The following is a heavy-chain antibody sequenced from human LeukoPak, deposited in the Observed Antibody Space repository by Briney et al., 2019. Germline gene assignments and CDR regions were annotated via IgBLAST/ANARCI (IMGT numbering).Heavy chain of an antibody. Sequence: PSQTLSLTCTVSGGSISSGSYYWSWIRQPAGKGLEWIGRIYTSGSTNYNPSLKSRVTISVDTSKNQFSLKLSSVTAADTAVYYCARPYYSDSSGYYYFDYWGQGTLVTVSS. CDR2: IYTSGST. J-gene: IGHJ4*02. CDR3: ARPYYSDSSGYYYFDY. CDR1: GGSISSGSYY. D-gene: IGHD3-22*01. V-gene: IGHV4-61*02.